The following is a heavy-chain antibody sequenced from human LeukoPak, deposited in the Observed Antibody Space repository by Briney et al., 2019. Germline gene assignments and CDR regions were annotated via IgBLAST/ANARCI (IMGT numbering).Heavy chain of an antibody. CDR3: AKDRVYSSSWFGH. Sequence: GGSLRLSCAASGFTFSDFSMSWFRQAPGKGLEWVSSISASGGKPYYADSVKGRFTISRDNSKNTLELQVSSLRAEDTALYYCAKDRVYSSSWFGHWGQGTLVTVSS. J-gene: IGHJ5*02. D-gene: IGHD6-13*01. CDR1: GFTFSDFS. CDR2: ISASGGKP. V-gene: IGHV3-23*01.